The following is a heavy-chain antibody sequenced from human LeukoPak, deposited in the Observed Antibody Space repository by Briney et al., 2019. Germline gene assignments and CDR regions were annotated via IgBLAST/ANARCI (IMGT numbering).Heavy chain of an antibody. J-gene: IGHJ3*02. CDR3: ARREYGRYCSGGSCPGAFDI. CDR2: IYPGDSDT. Sequence: GESLKISCKGSGYSFTSYWIGWVRPMPGEGLGWMGIIYPGDSDTRYSPSFQGQVTISADKSISTAYLQWSSLKASDTAMYYCARREYGRYCSGGSCPGAFDIWGQGTMVTVSS. V-gene: IGHV5-51*01. D-gene: IGHD2-15*01. CDR1: GYSFTSYW.